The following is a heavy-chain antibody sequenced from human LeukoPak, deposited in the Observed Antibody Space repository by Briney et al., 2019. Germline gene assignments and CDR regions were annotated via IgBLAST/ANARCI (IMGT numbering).Heavy chain of an antibody. Sequence: GGSLRLSCAASGFTFSSYSMNWVRQAPGKGLEWVSSISSSSSYIYYADSVKGRFTISRDNAKNSLYLQMNSLRAEGTAVYYCARDVTTVGAFDIWGQGTMVTVSS. J-gene: IGHJ3*02. V-gene: IGHV3-21*01. D-gene: IGHD4-23*01. CDR1: GFTFSSYS. CDR2: ISSSSSYI. CDR3: ARDVTTVGAFDI.